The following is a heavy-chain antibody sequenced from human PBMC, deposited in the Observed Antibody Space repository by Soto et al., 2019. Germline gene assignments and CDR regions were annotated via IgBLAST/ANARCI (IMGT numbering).Heavy chain of an antibody. J-gene: IGHJ6*02. CDR3: ARDYYGMDV. Sequence: QLQLQESGSGLVKPSQTMSLTCTVSGGSITSGGYSWTWIRQSPGKGLEWIGYTYQSGSAYYNPALKSRVTISVDRSKNQFSLNLTSVTAADTAVYYCARDYYGMDVWGQGTTVTV. CDR1: GGSITSGGYS. V-gene: IGHV4-30-2*06. CDR2: TYQSGSA.